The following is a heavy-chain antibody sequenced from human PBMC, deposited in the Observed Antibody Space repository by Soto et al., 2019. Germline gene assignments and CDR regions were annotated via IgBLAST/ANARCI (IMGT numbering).Heavy chain of an antibody. V-gene: IGHV1-69*01. Sequence: QVQLVQSGAEVKKPGSSVKVSCKASGGTFSSYAISWVRQAPGQGLEWMGGIIPIFGTANYAQKFQGRVTITADESTSTAYMELSSLRSEDTAVYYCARGASLGYCSGGSCQNDYWGQGTLVTVSS. CDR3: ARGASLGYCSGGSCQNDY. D-gene: IGHD2-15*01. CDR2: IIPIFGTA. CDR1: GGTFSSYA. J-gene: IGHJ4*02.